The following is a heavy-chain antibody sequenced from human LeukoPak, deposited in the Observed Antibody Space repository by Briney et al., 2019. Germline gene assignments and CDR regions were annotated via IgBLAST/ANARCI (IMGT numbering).Heavy chain of an antibody. CDR2: ISSTGIST. D-gene: IGHD5-24*01. J-gene: IGHJ4*02. V-gene: IGHV3-64D*06. CDR1: GFTFSHYS. CDR3: VNVPKRGLQYDY. Sequence: PGGSLRLSCAASGFTFSHYSMNWVRQAPGKGLEYVSAISSTGISTYYADSVKGRFTISRDNSKNTLYLQMSSLRAEDTAVYYCVNVPKRGLQYDYWGQGTLVTVSS.